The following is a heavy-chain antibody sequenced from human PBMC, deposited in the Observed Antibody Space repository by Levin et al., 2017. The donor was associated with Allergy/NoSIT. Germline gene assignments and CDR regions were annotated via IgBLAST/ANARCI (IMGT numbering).Heavy chain of an antibody. CDR1: GGSFSGYY. D-gene: IGHD3-10*01. J-gene: IGHJ6*03. CDR2: INHSGST. CDR3: ARAPMVRGVNKLGHDMDV. Sequence: SETLSLTCAVYGGSFSGYYWSWIRQPPGKGLEWIGEINHSGSTNYNPSLKSRVTISVDTSKNQFSLKLSSVTAADTAVYYCARAPMVRGVNKLGHDMDVWGKGTTVTVSS. V-gene: IGHV4-34*01.